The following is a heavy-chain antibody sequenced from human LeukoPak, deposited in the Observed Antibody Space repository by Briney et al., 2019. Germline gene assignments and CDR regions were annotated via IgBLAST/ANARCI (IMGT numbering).Heavy chain of an antibody. D-gene: IGHD3-3*01. V-gene: IGHV3-74*01. CDR1: GFTFSSYW. CDR3: ARERGTIYDFWSGYYTVNAFDI. Sequence: GGSLRLSCAASGFTFSSYWMHWVRQASGKGLVWVSRINSDGSSTSYADSVKGRFTISRDNAKNTLYLQMNSLRAEDTAVYYCARERGTIYDFWSGYYTVNAFDIWGQGTTVTVSS. CDR2: INSDGSST. J-gene: IGHJ3*02.